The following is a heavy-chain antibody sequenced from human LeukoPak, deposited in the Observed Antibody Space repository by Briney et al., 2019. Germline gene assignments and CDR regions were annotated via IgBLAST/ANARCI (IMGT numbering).Heavy chain of an antibody. CDR2: IIPIFGTA. J-gene: IGHJ4*02. CDR1: GGTFSSYA. D-gene: IGHD3-16*02. V-gene: IGHV1-69*13. Sequence: SVKVSCKASGGTFSSYAISWVRQAPGQGLEWMGGIIPIFGTANYAQKFQGRVTITADESTSTAYMELSSLRSEDTAVYYCARALRRLGELSLVDYWGQGTLVTVSS. CDR3: ARALRRLGELSLVDY.